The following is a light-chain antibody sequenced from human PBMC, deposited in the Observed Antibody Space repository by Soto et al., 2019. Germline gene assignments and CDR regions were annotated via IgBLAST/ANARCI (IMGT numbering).Light chain of an antibody. CDR3: QQYAMSPPT. Sequence: EIVLTQSPGTLSLSPGERATLSCRASQSVSASYVAWYQRNPGQAPRLLIYGSSNRTTDIPGRFSASGSSTDFTITITRLEPEDVAVYFCQQYAMSPPTFGVGTKVEFK. J-gene: IGKJ1*01. V-gene: IGKV3-20*01. CDR1: QSVSASY. CDR2: GSS.